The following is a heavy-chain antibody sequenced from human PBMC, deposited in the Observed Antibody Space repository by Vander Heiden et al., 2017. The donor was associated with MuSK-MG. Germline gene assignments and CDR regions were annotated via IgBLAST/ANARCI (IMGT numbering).Heavy chain of an antibody. J-gene: IGHJ4*02. Sequence: EVQLLESGGGLVQPGGSLRLSCAASGFNLSSQGMNSVRQAPGKGPEWVSGISGSGGNTYYAEFVKGRFTISRDNSKNTLYLQMNSLRAEDTAVYYCARDTSSWYYWGPGTLVTVSS. CDR1: GFNLSSQG. CDR3: ARDTSSWYY. D-gene: IGHD6-13*01. CDR2: ISGSGGNT. V-gene: IGHV3-23*01.